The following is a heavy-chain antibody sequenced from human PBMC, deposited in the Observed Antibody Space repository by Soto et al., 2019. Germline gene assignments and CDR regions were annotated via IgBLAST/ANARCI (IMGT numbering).Heavy chain of an antibody. V-gene: IGHV4-30-2*01. CDR1: GGSISSGGYS. J-gene: IGHJ4*02. Sequence: PSETLSLTCAVSGGSISSGGYSWSWIRQPPGKGLEWIGYIYHSGSTYYNPSLKSRVTISVDRSKNQFSRKLSSVTAADTAVYYCARTIFGVVSRYFDYWGQGTLVTVSS. CDR2: IYHSGST. D-gene: IGHD3-3*01. CDR3: ARTIFGVVSRYFDY.